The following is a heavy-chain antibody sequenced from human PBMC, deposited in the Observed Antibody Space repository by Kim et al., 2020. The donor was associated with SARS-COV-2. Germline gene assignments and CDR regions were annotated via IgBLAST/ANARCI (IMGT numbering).Heavy chain of an antibody. Sequence: SVKVSCKASGGTFSSYAISWVRQSPGQGLEWMGGIIPIFGTANYAQKFQGRVTITADASTSTAYMELIRLRSEDMAVYYCAKGYCSSTTCYAKPFNWFD. CDR3: AKGYCSSTTCYAKPFNWFD. CDR1: GGTFSSYA. J-gene: IGHJ5*01. D-gene: IGHD2-2*01. V-gene: IGHV1-69*13. CDR2: IIPIFGTA.